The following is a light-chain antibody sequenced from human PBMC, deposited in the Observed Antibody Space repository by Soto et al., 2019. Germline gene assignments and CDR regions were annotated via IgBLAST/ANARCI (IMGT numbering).Light chain of an antibody. Sequence: DIQMTQSPSSLSASVGDRVTITCRASQNIRNYLNWYQQKPGKVPTLLIYGASSLQSGVPSRFSGSGSETDFTLTINNLQPEDFATYYCQQSYTAVFTFGPGTTVDIK. V-gene: IGKV1-39*01. CDR2: GAS. CDR3: QQSYTAVFT. J-gene: IGKJ3*01. CDR1: QNIRNY.